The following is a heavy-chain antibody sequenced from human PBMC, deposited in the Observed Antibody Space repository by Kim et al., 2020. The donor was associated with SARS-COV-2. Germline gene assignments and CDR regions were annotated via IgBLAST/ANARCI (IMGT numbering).Heavy chain of an antibody. CDR3: ARDFMVRGVPTLDAFDI. J-gene: IGHJ3*02. Sequence: SETLSLTCAVYGGSFSGYYWSWIRQPPGKGLEWIGEINHSGSTNYNPSLKSRDTISVDTSKNQFSLKLSSVTAADTAVYYCARDFMVRGVPTLDAFDIWGQGTMVTVSS. D-gene: IGHD3-10*01. V-gene: IGHV4-34*01. CDR2: INHSGST. CDR1: GGSFSGYY.